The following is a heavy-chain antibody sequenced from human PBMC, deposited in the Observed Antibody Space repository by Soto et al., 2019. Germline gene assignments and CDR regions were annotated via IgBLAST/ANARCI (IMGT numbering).Heavy chain of an antibody. Sequence: SETLSLTCTVSGGSISSYYWSWIRQPPGRGLEWIGYIYYSGNTNYNPALKSRVTISVDTSKNQFSLRLSSVTAADTAVYYCARAGNYYESIGYYDPYPYSAAFDTWGQGTRVTV. CDR1: GGSISSYY. D-gene: IGHD3-22*01. CDR3: ARAGNYYESIGYYDPYPYSAAFDT. CDR2: IYYSGNT. J-gene: IGHJ3*02. V-gene: IGHV4-59*01.